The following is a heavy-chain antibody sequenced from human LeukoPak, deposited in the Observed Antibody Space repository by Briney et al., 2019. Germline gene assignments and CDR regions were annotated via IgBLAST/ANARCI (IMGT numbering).Heavy chain of an antibody. CDR2: ISSRSDYI. V-gene: IGHV3-21*05. CDR3: AKDIKRYNWNFPLDY. D-gene: IGHD1-7*01. CDR1: GFTFGSYS. Sequence: GGSLRLSCAASGFTFGSYSMNWVRQAPGKGLEWVSYISSRSDYIYYADSVKGRFTISRDNAKNSLYLQMNSLRAEDTAVYYCAKDIKRYNWNFPLDYWGQGTLVTVSS. J-gene: IGHJ4*02.